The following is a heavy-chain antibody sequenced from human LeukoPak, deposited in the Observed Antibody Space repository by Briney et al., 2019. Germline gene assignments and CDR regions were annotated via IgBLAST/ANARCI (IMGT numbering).Heavy chain of an antibody. J-gene: IGHJ3*02. CDR2: IIPSGGST. Sequence: GASVKVSCKASGYTFTNYYMHWVRQAPGQGLEWMGIIIPSGGSTSYAQKFQGRVTMTRDMSTSTVYMELSSLRSEDTAVYYCARVAPHYYDSSAFRAFDIWGQGTMVTVSS. CDR1: GYTFTNYY. D-gene: IGHD3-22*01. CDR3: ARVAPHYYDSSAFRAFDI. V-gene: IGHV1-46*01.